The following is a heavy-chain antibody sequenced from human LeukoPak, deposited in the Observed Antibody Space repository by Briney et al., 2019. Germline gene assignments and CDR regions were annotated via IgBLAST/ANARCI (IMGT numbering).Heavy chain of an antibody. CDR2: IIPIFGTA. D-gene: IGHD3-22*01. CDR1: GGAFSSYA. J-gene: IGHJ4*02. CDR3: ARDSGYYDSSGYPTDY. Sequence: SVKVSCKASGGAFSSYAISWVRQAPGQGLEWMGGIIPIFGTANYAQKFQGRVTITADESTSTAYMELSSLRSEDTAVYYCARDSGYYDSSGYPTDYWGQGTLVTVSS. V-gene: IGHV1-69*13.